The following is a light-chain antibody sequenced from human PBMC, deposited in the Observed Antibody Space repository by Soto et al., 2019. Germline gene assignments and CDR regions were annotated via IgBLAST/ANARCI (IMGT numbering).Light chain of an antibody. CDR1: QSVGDTF. CDR3: QQYGSSGT. Sequence: EIVLTQSPGTLSLSPGEKATLSCRASQSVGDTFLSWYQQKPGQAPRLLIYGASNRATGIPDRFSGSGSGTDFTLTIRRLEPEDFAVYYCQQYGSSGTFGQGTKVDIK. V-gene: IGKV3-20*01. J-gene: IGKJ1*01. CDR2: GAS.